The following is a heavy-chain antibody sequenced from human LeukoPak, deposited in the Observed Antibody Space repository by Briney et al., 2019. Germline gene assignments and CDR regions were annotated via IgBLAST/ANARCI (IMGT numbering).Heavy chain of an antibody. D-gene: IGHD7-27*01. Sequence: TGGSLRLSCAASGFTFSSYAMSWVRQAPGKGLEWVSAISGSGGSTYYADSVKGRFTISRDNSENTLYLQMNSLRAEDTAVYYCARLGAGYPFDYWGQGTLVTVSS. CDR1: GFTFSSYA. CDR3: ARLGAGYPFDY. J-gene: IGHJ4*02. V-gene: IGHV3-23*01. CDR2: ISGSGGST.